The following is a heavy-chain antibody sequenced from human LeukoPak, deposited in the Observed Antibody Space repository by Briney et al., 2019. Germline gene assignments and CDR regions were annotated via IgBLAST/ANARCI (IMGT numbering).Heavy chain of an antibody. CDR3: AKVISGYITIACYGMDV. J-gene: IGHJ6*02. D-gene: IGHD5-12*01. Sequence: GGSLRLSCAASGFTFSSYGMHWVRQAPGKGLEWVAVISYDGSNKYYADSVKGRFTISRDNSKNTLYLQMNSLRAEDTAVYYCAKVISGYITIACYGMDVWGQGTTVTVSS. V-gene: IGHV3-30*18. CDR2: ISYDGSNK. CDR1: GFTFSSYG.